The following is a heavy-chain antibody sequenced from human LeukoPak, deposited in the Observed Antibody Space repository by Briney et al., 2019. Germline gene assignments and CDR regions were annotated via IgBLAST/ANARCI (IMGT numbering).Heavy chain of an antibody. V-gene: IGHV3-48*03. J-gene: IGHJ4*01. Sequence: GGSLRLSCVASGFHLSNYEKNWARQAPGKGLEWVSYISSSGSTMYYADSVKGRFTISRDNAKNSLYLQMNSLRAEDTAVYYCAREIDLPIAAAAFFIACCGQGTLVTVSS. CDR3: AREIDLPIAAAAFFIAC. D-gene: IGHD6-13*01. CDR1: GFHLSNYE. CDR2: ISSSGSTM.